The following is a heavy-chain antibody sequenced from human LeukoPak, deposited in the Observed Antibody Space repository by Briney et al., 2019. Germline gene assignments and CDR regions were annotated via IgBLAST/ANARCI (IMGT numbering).Heavy chain of an antibody. CDR1: GYTFTSYD. Sequence: ASVKVSCKASGYTFTSYDINWVRQATGQGLEWMGWMNPNNGNTGYAQKFQGRVTMIRNTSISTAYMELSSLRSEDTAVYYCARVGGNYYGSGDYYFDYWGQGTLVTVSS. CDR3: ARVGGNYYGSGDYYFDY. D-gene: IGHD3-10*01. V-gene: IGHV1-8*01. CDR2: MNPNNGNT. J-gene: IGHJ4*02.